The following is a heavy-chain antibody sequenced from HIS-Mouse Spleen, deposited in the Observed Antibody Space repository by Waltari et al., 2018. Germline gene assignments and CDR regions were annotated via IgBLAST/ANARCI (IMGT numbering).Heavy chain of an antibody. CDR3: ARDFHDFWSGYYGGDKKHDAFDI. V-gene: IGHV4-4*07. CDR2: ISTGGST. D-gene: IGHD3-3*01. CDR1: GGSIRSYY. Sequence: QVQLQESGPGLVKPSETLSLTCTVSGGSIRSYYWSWIRQPAGKGLEWIGRISTGGSTNYNPSLKSRVTMSVDTSKNQFSLKLSSVTAADTAVYYCARDFHDFWSGYYGGDKKHDAFDIWGQGTMVTVSS. J-gene: IGHJ3*02.